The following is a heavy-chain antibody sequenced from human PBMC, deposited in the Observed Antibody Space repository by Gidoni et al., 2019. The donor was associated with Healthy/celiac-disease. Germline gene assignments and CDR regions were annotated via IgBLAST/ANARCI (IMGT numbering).Heavy chain of an antibody. J-gene: IGHJ5*02. CDR3: ATTPWAMVRGVTRIEYNWFDP. CDR2: FDPEDGET. V-gene: IGHV1-24*01. Sequence: QVQLVQSGAAVKKPGASVKVSCKASGYTLPELSMHRLRQAPGNGLEWMGGFDPEDGETIYAQKFQGRVTMTEDTSTDTAYMELSSLRSEDTAVYYCATTPWAMVRGVTRIEYNWFDPWGQGTLVTVSS. D-gene: IGHD3-10*01. CDR1: GYTLPELS.